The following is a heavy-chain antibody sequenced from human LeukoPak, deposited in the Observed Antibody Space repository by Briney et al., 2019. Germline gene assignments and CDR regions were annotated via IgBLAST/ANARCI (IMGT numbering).Heavy chain of an antibody. V-gene: IGHV4-31*03. CDR1: GGSISSGGYY. D-gene: IGHD2-21*02. Sequence: SQTLSLTCTVSGGSISSGGYYWSWLRQHPGKGLEWIGYIYYSGSTYYNPSLKSRVTISVDTSKNQFSLKLSSVTAADTAVYYCARVLVVTASRWFDPWGQGTLVTVSS. J-gene: IGHJ5*02. CDR3: ARVLVVTASRWFDP. CDR2: IYYSGST.